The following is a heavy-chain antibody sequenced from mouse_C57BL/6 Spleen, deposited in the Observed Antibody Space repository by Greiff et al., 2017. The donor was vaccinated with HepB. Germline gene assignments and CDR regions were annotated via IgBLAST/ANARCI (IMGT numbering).Heavy chain of an antibody. CDR3: ANSNYVYFYV. CDR1: GYAFSSSW. CDR2: IYPGDGET. V-gene: IGHV1-82*01. J-gene: IGHJ1*03. D-gene: IGHD2-5*01. Sequence: QVQLKQSGPELVKPGASVKISCKASGYAFSSSWMNWVKQRPGKGLEWIGRIYPGDGETNYNGKFTGKATLTEDKSSSTAYRQLSSLTSEDSAVYFCANSNYVYFYVWGTGTTVTVSS.